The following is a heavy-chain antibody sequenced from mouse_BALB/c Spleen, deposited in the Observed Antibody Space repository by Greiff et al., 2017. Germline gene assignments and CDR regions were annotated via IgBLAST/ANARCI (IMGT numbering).Heavy chain of an antibody. D-gene: IGHD2-14*01. V-gene: IGHV5-6-3*01. CDR1: GFTFSSYG. CDR3: AREGVRGSGAMDY. J-gene: IGHJ4*01. CDR2: INSNGGST. Sequence: EVKLMESGGGLVQPGGSLKLSCAASGFTFSSYGMSWVRQTPDKRLELVATINSNGGSTYYPDSVKGRFTISRDNAKNTLYLQMSSLKSEDTAMYDCAREGVRGSGAMDYWGQGTSVTVSS.